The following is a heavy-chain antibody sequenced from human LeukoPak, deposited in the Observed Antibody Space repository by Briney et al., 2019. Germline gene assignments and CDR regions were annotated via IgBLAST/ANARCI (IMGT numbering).Heavy chain of an antibody. J-gene: IGHJ4*02. CDR1: GFTFSTYA. D-gene: IGHD6-13*01. V-gene: IGHV3-23*01. Sequence: GGSPRLSCAASGFTFSTYAMSWVRQAPGKGLEWVSTISGNGGTTYYAGSVKGRFTISRDNSKNTLYLQMNSLRVEDTAVYYCAKPPPDSSSWLFDYWGQGTLVTVSS. CDR2: ISGNGGTT. CDR3: AKPPPDSSSWLFDY.